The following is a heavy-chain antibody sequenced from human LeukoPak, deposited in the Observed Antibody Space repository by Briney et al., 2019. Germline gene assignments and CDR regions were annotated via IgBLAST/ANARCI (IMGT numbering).Heavy chain of an antibody. Sequence: PGGSLRLSCVASGFTFSSYWMSWVRQAPGKGLEWVANIKQDGSEKYYVDSVKGRFTISRDNAKNSLYLQMNSLRAEDTAVYYCESCFLSSSYSGYSPSDFWGQGTLVTVSS. V-gene: IGHV3-7*01. D-gene: IGHD5-12*01. CDR2: IKQDGSEK. CDR1: GFTFSSYW. CDR3: ESCFLSSSYSGYSPSDF. J-gene: IGHJ4*02.